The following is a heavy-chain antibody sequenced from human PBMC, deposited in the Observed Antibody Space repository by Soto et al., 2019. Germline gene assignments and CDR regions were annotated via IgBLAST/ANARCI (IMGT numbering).Heavy chain of an antibody. D-gene: IGHD4-4*01. Sequence: EVQLVESGGGLVQPGGSLRLSCTASGFTFSDSWMTWVRQAPGKGLEWVARIKPDESEKKYADSVKGQFSISRDNAKNSMYLQIDSLRREDTAVYYCVRGGSNYASWGQGTLVTVSS. CDR2: IKPDESEK. J-gene: IGHJ5*02. CDR1: GFTFSDSW. V-gene: IGHV3-7*01. CDR3: VRGGSNYAS.